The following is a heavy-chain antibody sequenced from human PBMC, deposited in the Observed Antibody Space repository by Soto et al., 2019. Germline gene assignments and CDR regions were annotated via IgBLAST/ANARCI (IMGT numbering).Heavy chain of an antibody. J-gene: IGHJ4*02. CDR2: IKSKTDGGTT. CDR3: TTSMHYDILTGYYTGPEYYFDY. D-gene: IGHD3-9*01. V-gene: IGHV3-15*01. CDR1: GFTFSNAW. Sequence: GGSLRLSCAASGFTFSNAWMSWVRQAPGKGLEWVGRIKSKTDGGTTDYAAPVKGRFTISRDDSKNTLYLQMNSLKTEDTAVYYCTTSMHYDILTGYYTGPEYYFDYWGQGTLVTVS.